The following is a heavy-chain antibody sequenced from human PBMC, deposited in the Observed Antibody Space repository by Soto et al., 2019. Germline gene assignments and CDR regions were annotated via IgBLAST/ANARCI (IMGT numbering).Heavy chain of an antibody. CDR1: CCSCTSYW. CDR2: IDPSDSYT. CDR3: ARLIHRYFDWLTVPRSNYYYYGMDV. V-gene: IGHV5-10-1*01. D-gene: IGHD3-9*01. J-gene: IGHJ6*02. Sequence: GESLKISGKGSCCSCTSYWISWVRQMPGKGLEWMGRIDPSDSYTNYSPSFQGHVTISADKSISTAYLQWSSLKASDTAMYYCARLIHRYFDWLTVPRSNYYYYGMDVWGQGTTVPVSS.